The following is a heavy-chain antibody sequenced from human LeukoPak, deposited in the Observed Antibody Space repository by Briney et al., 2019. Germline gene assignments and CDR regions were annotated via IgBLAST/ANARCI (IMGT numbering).Heavy chain of an antibody. CDR2: IIPIFGTA. CDR3: ARDRNKDSSGYYAL. Sequence: ASVKVSCKASGGTFSSYAISWVRQAPGQGLEWMGGIIPIFGTANYAQKFQGRVTITADESTSTAYMELSSLRSEDTAVYYCARDRNKDSSGYYALWGQGTLVTVSS. D-gene: IGHD3-22*01. V-gene: IGHV1-69*13. J-gene: IGHJ4*02. CDR1: GGTFSSYA.